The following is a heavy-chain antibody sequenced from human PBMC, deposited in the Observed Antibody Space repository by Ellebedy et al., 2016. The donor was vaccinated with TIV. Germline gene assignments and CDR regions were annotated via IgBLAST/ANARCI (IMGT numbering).Heavy chain of an antibody. Sequence: SETLSLXXTVSGGSISSGGYYWSWIRQHPGKGLEWIGYIYYSGSTYYNPSLKSRVTISVDTSKNQFSLKLSSVTAADTAVYYCARDLWSSGWSEFDYWGQGTLVTVSS. D-gene: IGHD6-19*01. CDR2: IYYSGST. CDR3: ARDLWSSGWSEFDY. V-gene: IGHV4-31*03. J-gene: IGHJ4*02. CDR1: GGSISSGGYY.